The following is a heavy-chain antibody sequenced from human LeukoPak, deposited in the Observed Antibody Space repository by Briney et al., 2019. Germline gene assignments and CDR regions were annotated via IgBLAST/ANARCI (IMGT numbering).Heavy chain of an antibody. CDR2: IYSGGST. J-gene: IGHJ4*02. CDR3: ARGPSGYHNT. Sequence: GGSLRLSCAASEFSVGSNYMPWVRQAPGKGLEWVSLIYSGGSTYYADSVNGRFTNSRDNSKNTLYSQMNTLRAEDTAVYYRARGPSGYHNTGGQGTLVTVSS. CDR1: EFSVGSNY. V-gene: IGHV3-66*01. D-gene: IGHD5-12*01.